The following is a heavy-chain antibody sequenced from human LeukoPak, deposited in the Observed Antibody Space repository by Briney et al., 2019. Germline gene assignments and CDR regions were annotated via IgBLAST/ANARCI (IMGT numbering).Heavy chain of an antibody. J-gene: IGHJ4*02. CDR3: ARDMGYSGSLSFIDY. CDR1: GFSIRSFY. CDR2: IYYSGST. Sequence: SQTLSLTCTVSGFSIRSFYWRWLRQPPGKGLEWIGYIYYSGSTNYNPSLKSRVTISVDTSKTQFSLKLRSVTAADTTVYYCARDMGYSGSLSFIDYWGQGTLVTVSS. D-gene: IGHD6-13*01. V-gene: IGHV4-59*01.